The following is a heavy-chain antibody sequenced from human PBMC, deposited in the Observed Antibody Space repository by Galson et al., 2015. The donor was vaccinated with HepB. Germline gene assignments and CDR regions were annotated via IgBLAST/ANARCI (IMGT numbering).Heavy chain of an antibody. CDR1: GFTFSSYW. Sequence: SLRLSCAASGFTFSSYWMHWVRQGPGKGLVWVSRSNSDGITTSYADSVKGRFTISRDNAKNTLYLQMNSLRAEDTAVYYCARVAGGSNGYNYFVPEFYFDHWGQGTLVTVSS. V-gene: IGHV3-74*01. CDR2: SNSDGITT. D-gene: IGHD3-22*01. CDR3: ARVAGGSNGYNYFVPEFYFDH. J-gene: IGHJ4*02.